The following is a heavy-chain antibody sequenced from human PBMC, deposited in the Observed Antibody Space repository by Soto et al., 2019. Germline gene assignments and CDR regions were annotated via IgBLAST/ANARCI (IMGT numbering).Heavy chain of an antibody. CDR2: IYPSDSDT. V-gene: IGHV5-51*01. D-gene: IGHD2-21*01. CDR1: GYRFTSYW. CDR3: ARSYGGNSHFDY. J-gene: IGHJ4*02. Sequence: GESLKISCKGSGYRFTSYWIAWVRQMPGKGLEWMGIIYPSDSDTRYSPSFKGQVTISADKSISTAYLQWSSLKASDSAMYYCARSYGGNSHFDYWGPGALVTVSS.